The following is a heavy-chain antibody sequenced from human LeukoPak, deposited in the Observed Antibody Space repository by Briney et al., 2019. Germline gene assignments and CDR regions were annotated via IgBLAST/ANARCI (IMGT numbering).Heavy chain of an antibody. J-gene: IGHJ6*03. V-gene: IGHV4-34*01. CDR3: ARDLEIAAAGPYYYYMDV. CDR1: GGSFSGYY. CDR2: INHSGST. Sequence: PSETLSLTCAVYGGSFSGYYWSWIRQPPGKGLEWIGEINHSGSTNYNPSLKSRVTISVDTSKNQFSLKLSSVTAADTAVYYCARDLEIAAAGPYYYYMDVWGKGTTVTVSS. D-gene: IGHD6-13*01.